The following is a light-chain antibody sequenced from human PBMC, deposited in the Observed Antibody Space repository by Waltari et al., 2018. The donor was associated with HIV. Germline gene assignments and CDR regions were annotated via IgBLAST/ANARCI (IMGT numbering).Light chain of an antibody. CDR3: QQYNSYPWT. CDR2: KAS. CDR1: QSISSW. V-gene: IGKV1-5*03. Sequence: DIQMTQSPSTLSASVGDRVTITCRASQSISSWLAWYQQKPGKAPKLLIYKASSSESGVPSRFSGSGSGTDFTLTISSLQPDDFSTYHCQQYNSYPWTFGQGTKVEVK. J-gene: IGKJ1*01.